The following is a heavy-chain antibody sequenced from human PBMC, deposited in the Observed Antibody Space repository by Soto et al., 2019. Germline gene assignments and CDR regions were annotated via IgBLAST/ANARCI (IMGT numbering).Heavy chain of an antibody. D-gene: IGHD6-19*01. Sequence: SETLSLTCTVSGGSITGYYLSWLRQPPGKGLEWFGYIYYSGSANYNPSLKSRVTISIDTSRNQFSLVLSSVTAADTAVYYCGRSKGRYSSGRYQGYYYYMDVWGKGTTVTVSS. CDR2: IYYSGSA. CDR3: GRSKGRYSSGRYQGYYYYMDV. V-gene: IGHV4-59*01. J-gene: IGHJ6*03. CDR1: GGSITGYY.